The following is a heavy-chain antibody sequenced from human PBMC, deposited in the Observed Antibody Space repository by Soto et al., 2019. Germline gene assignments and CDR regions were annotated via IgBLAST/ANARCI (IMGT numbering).Heavy chain of an antibody. D-gene: IGHD6-13*01. Sequence: QVQLVESGGGVVQPGRSLTLSCAASGFAFSNFGMQWARQAPGKGLEWVASISYDGNIKYSADSVKGRFTISRDNSKNPRYLQMNSLRSEDTAVYFCARFWGPVTAAVDDYWGQGALVTVSS. V-gene: IGHV3-30*03. CDR2: ISYDGNIK. J-gene: IGHJ4*02. CDR1: GFAFSNFG. CDR3: ARFWGPVTAAVDDY.